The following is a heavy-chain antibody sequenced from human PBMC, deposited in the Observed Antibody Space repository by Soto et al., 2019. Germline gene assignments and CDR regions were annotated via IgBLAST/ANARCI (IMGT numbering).Heavy chain of an antibody. CDR3: ARDMVRGVIDAFDV. D-gene: IGHD3-10*01. CDR2: IYYSGRT. Sequence: QVQLQESGPGLVKPSETLSLTCTVSGGSISNYYWSWIRQPPGKGLEWIGYIYYSGRTNHNPSLKSRVTISVDTSRNQFSLKLSSVTAADTAVYYCARDMVRGVIDAFDVWGQGTMVTVSS. V-gene: IGHV4-59*01. J-gene: IGHJ3*01. CDR1: GGSISNYY.